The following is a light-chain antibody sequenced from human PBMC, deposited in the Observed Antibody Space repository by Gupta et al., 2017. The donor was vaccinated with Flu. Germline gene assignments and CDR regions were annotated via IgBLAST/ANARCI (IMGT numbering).Light chain of an antibody. CDR3: MQALNAPPGYT. CDR1: QRLLHNNGHNY. Sequence: PGEPASISGRSSQRLLHNNGHNYLDWYLQKPGQSPQLLIDLGSLRASGVPDRFSGSGSGTDFTLKISRVEAEDVGVYYGMQALNAPPGYTFGQGTKLEIK. V-gene: IGKV2-28*01. CDR2: LGS. J-gene: IGKJ2*01.